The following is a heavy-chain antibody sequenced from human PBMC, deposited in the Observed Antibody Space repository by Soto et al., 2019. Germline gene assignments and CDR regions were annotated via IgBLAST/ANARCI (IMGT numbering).Heavy chain of an antibody. CDR1: GGSISSSSYY. V-gene: IGHV4-39*07. CDR3: ARDLRLDS. Sequence: SETLSLTCTVSGGSISSSSYYWGWIRQPPGKGLEWIGRIYYSGSTYYNPSLKSRVTISIDRSNNQFSLMLSSVTAADTAVYYCARDLRLDSWGPGTLVTFSS. D-gene: IGHD2-21*02. CDR2: IYYSGST. J-gene: IGHJ5*01.